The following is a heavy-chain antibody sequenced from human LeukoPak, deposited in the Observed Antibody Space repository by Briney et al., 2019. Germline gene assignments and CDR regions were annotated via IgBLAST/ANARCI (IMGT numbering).Heavy chain of an antibody. V-gene: IGHV3-48*03. CDR3: ARGADGYSYGF. D-gene: IGHD5-18*01. CDR2: ISSSGSTI. CDR1: GFTFSSYE. Sequence: GGSLRLSCAASGFTFSSYEMNWVRQAPGKGLEWVSYISSSGSTIYCADSVKGRFTISRDNAKNSLYLQMNSLRAEDTAVYYCARGADGYSYGFWGQGTLVTVSS. J-gene: IGHJ4*02.